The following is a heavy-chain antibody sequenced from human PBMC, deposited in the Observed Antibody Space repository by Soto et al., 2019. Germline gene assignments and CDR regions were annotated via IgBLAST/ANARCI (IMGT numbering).Heavy chain of an antibody. D-gene: IGHD6-13*01. CDR1: GGSISSGGYS. J-gene: IGHJ4*02. V-gene: IGHV4-30-2*01. CDR3: ARTLAAAGSRYFDY. Sequence: KTSETLSLTCAVSGGSISSGGYSWSWIRQPPGKGLEWIGYIYHSGSTYYNPSLKSRVTISVDRSKNQFSLKLSSVTAADTAVYYCARTLAAAGSRYFDYWGQGTLVTVSS. CDR2: IYHSGST.